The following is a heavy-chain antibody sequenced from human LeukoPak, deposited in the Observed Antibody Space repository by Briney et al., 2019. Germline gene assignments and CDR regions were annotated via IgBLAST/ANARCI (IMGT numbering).Heavy chain of an antibody. CDR2: IIPIFGIA. V-gene: IGHV1-69*04. J-gene: IGHJ6*02. Sequence: GASVRVSCKASGGTFSSYAISWVRQAPGQGLEWMGRIIPIFGIANYAQKFQGRVTIPADKSTSTAYMELSSLRSEDTAVYYCARSIAARHYYYYGMDVWGQGTTVTVSS. CDR1: GGTFSSYA. CDR3: ARSIAARHYYYYGMDV. D-gene: IGHD6-6*01.